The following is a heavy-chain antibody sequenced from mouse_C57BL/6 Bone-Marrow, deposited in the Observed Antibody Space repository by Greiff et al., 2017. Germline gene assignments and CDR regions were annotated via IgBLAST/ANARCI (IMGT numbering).Heavy chain of an antibody. CDR2: IYPRSGNT. CDR3: AGLRRGAY. J-gene: IGHJ3*01. CDR1: GYTFTSYG. Sequence: QVQLKQSGAELARPGASVKLSCKASGYTFTSYGISWVKQRTGQGLEWIGEIYPRSGNTYYNEKFKGKATLTADKSSSTAYMELRSLTSEDSAVYFCAGLRRGAYWGQGTLVTVSA. D-gene: IGHD2-12*01. V-gene: IGHV1-81*01.